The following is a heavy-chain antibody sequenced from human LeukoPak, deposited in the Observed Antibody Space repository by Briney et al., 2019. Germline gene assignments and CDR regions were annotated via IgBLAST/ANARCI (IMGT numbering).Heavy chain of an antibody. CDR1: GFTFSDYY. D-gene: IGHD2-2*01. CDR2: ISSSGSTI. V-gene: IGHV3-11*04. CDR3: ARLVYCSSTSCLDSDY. Sequence: GGSLRLSCAASGFTFSDYYMSWIRQAPGKGLEWVSYISSSGSTIYYADSVKGRFTISRDNAKNSLYLQMNSLRAEDTAVYYCARLVYCSSTSCLDSDYWGQGTLVTVSS. J-gene: IGHJ4*02.